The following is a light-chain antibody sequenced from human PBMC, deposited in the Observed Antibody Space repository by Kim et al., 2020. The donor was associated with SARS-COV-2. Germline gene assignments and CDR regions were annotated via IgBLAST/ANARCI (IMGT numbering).Light chain of an antibody. CDR3: QAWASSPAV. CDR1: KLGDKY. Sequence: SYELTQPPSVSVSPGQTASITCSGDKLGDKYACWYQQKPGQSPVLVIYQDNKRPSGIPERFSGSNSGNTATLPISGTQAMDEADYYCQAWASSPAVFGGG. CDR2: QDN. J-gene: IGLJ2*01. V-gene: IGLV3-1*01.